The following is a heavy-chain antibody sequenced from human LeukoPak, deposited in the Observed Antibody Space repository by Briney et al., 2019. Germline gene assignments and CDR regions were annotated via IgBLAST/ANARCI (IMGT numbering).Heavy chain of an antibody. J-gene: IGHJ5*02. CDR1: GGSISSYY. Sequence: SETLSLSCTVSGGSISSYYWSWIRQPPGKGLEWIGYIYYSGSTNYNPSLKSRVTISVDTSKNQFSLKLSSVTAADTAVYYCARDLVATTGYSNWFDPWGQGTLVTVSS. CDR3: ARDLVATTGYSNWFDP. V-gene: IGHV4-59*01. CDR2: IYYSGST. D-gene: IGHD3-9*01.